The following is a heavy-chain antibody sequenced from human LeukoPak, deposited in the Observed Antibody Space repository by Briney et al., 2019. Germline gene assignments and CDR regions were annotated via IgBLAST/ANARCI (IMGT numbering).Heavy chain of an antibody. Sequence: PGGSLRLSCAASGFTFSSYSMNWVRQAPGKGLEWVSSISSSSSYIYYADSVKGRFTISRDNAKNSLYLQMNSLRVEDTAVYYCARDSAVDTFDYWGQGTLVTVSS. CDR1: GFTFSSYS. CDR2: ISSSSSYI. CDR3: ARDSAVDTFDY. D-gene: IGHD6-19*01. V-gene: IGHV3-21*01. J-gene: IGHJ4*02.